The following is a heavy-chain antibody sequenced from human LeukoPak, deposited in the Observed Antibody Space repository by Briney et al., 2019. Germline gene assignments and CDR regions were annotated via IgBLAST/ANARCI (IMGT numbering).Heavy chain of an antibody. CDR2: ISTHNGNT. D-gene: IGHD2-21*02. J-gene: IGHJ4*02. CDR3: ARGRVPYCGGDCSLDY. V-gene: IGHV1-18*01. Sequence: ASGKVSCKTSGYTLSNYGISWVRHAPGQGLECMGCISTHNGNTNYAQKFHGRVTMTTDTSTSTVYMELRSLRSDDTAVYYCARGRVPYCGGDCSLDYWGQGTLVIVSS. CDR1: GYTLSNYG.